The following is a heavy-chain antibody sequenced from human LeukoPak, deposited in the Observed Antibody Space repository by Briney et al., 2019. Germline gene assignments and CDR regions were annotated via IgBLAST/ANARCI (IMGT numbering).Heavy chain of an antibody. CDR2: ITSSSSYI. Sequence: PGGSLRLSCAASGFTFSSYNMNWVRQAPGKGLEWVSSITSSSSYIYYADSVKGRFTISRDNAKNSLYLQMDSLRVEDTAVYYCARMNSGRYYMRWGQGTLVTVSS. J-gene: IGHJ4*02. V-gene: IGHV3-21*06. CDR1: GFTFSSYN. CDR3: ARMNSGRYYMR. D-gene: IGHD1-26*01.